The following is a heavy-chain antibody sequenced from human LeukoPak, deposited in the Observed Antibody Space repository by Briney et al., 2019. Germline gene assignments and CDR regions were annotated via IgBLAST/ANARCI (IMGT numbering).Heavy chain of an antibody. Sequence: PGGSLRLSCAASGFIFINYFMSWVRQAPGKGLEWVASIRHDGSEKYYVNSVKGRFTISRDNAKNSLYLQMSNLRAEDTAVYFCARGGGLDVWGQGATVTVSS. V-gene: IGHV3-7*03. J-gene: IGHJ6*02. D-gene: IGHD3-16*01. CDR3: ARGGGLDV. CDR1: GFIFINYF. CDR2: IRHDGSEK.